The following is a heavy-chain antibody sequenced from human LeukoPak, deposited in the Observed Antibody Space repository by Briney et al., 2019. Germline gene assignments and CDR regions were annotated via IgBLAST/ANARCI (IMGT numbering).Heavy chain of an antibody. Sequence: SVKVSCKASGGTFSSYAISWVRQARGQGLEWMGVLIPIFGTANYAQKFQGRVTITADESTTTAYMELSSLRSEDTAVYYCARSTYLIVGATYFDYWGQGTLVTVSS. V-gene: IGHV1-69*13. CDR3: ARSTYLIVGATYFDY. CDR2: LIPIFGTA. J-gene: IGHJ4*02. CDR1: GGTFSSYA. D-gene: IGHD1-26*01.